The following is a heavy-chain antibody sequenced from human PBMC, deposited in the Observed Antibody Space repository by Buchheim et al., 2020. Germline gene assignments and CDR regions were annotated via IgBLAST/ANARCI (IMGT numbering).Heavy chain of an antibody. CDR1: GFTFSSYW. Sequence: EVQLVESGGGLVQPGGSLRLSCAASGFTFSSYWMSWVRQAPGKGLEWVANIKQDGSEKYYVDSVKGRFTISRDDSENTAYLQMNSLKIEDTAVYYCTGSSSGYWGRGTL. D-gene: IGHD6-6*01. CDR3: TGSSSGY. J-gene: IGHJ4*02. CDR2: IKQDGSEK. V-gene: IGHV3-7*03.